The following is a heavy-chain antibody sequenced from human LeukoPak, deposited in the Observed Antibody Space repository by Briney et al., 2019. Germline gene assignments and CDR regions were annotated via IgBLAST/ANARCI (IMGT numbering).Heavy chain of an antibody. V-gene: IGHV1-2*02. Sequence: GASVKVSCKASGYTFTGYYMHWVRQAPGQGLEWMGWINPNSGGTNYAQKFQGRVTMTRDTSISTAYMELSRLRSDDTAVYYCARGDYYDSSGYYYWGQGTLVIVSS. CDR1: GYTFTGYY. CDR2: INPNSGGT. D-gene: IGHD3-22*01. J-gene: IGHJ4*02. CDR3: ARGDYYDSSGYYY.